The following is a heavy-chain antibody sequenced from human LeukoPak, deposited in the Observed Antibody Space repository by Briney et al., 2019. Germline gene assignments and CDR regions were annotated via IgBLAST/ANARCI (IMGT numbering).Heavy chain of an antibody. CDR3: ARETYYYDSSGYYWYMDV. Sequence: SETLSLTCTVSGGSISSYYWSWIQQPAGKGLEWIGRIYTSGSTNYNPSLKSRVTMSVDTSKNQFSLKLSSVTAADTAVYYCARETYYYDSSGYYWYMDVWGKGTTVTVSS. V-gene: IGHV4-4*07. CDR1: GGSISSYY. J-gene: IGHJ6*03. CDR2: IYTSGST. D-gene: IGHD3-22*01.